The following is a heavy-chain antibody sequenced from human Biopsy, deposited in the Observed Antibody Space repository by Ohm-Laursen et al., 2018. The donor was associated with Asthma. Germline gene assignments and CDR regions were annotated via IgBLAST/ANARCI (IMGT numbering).Heavy chain of an antibody. Sequence: PSETLSLTCAVYGGSFSGYYWSWIRQPPGKGLEWIGEINHSGSTNYNPSLKSQVTISVDTSKNEFSLKLSSVTAADTAVYYCARSAKTIFGVVMGSYYYGMDVWGQGTTVTVSS. CDR1: GGSFSGYY. J-gene: IGHJ6*02. V-gene: IGHV4-34*01. CDR2: INHSGST. D-gene: IGHD3-3*01. CDR3: ARSAKTIFGVVMGSYYYGMDV.